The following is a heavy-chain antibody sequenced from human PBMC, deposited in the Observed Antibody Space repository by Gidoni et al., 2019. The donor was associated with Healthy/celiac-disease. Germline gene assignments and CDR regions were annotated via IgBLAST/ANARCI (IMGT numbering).Heavy chain of an antibody. CDR3: ARARLDSSGYYYDLDAFDI. J-gene: IGHJ3*02. CDR2: ISYDGSNK. Sequence: QVQLVESGGGVVQTGRSLRLSGAASGFPLLSYAMHWVRQAPGKGLEWVAVISYDGSNKYYADSVKGRFTISRDNSKNTLYLQMNSLRAEDTAVYYCARARLDSSGYYYDLDAFDIWGQGTMVTVSS. CDR1: GFPLLSYA. V-gene: IGHV3-30-3*01. D-gene: IGHD3-22*01.